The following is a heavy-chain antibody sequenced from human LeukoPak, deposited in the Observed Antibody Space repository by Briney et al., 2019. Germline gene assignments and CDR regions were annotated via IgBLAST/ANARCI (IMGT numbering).Heavy chain of an antibody. D-gene: IGHD4-17*01. J-gene: IGHJ4*02. CDR2: IYHSGST. Sequence: SGTLSLTCAVSGGSISSSNWWSWVRPPPGKGLEWIGEIYHSGSTNYNPSLESRVTISVDKSKNQFSLKLSSVTAADTAVYYCARDRTAYGDWYFDYWGQGTLVTVSS. CDR1: GGSISSSNW. V-gene: IGHV4-4*02. CDR3: ARDRTAYGDWYFDY.